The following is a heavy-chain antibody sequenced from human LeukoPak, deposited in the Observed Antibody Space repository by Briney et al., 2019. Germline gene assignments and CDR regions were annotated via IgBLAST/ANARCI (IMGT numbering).Heavy chain of an antibody. CDR3: ARIKATVTSFKFDY. J-gene: IGHJ4*02. CDR2: IYYSGST. Sequence: SETLSLTCTVSGGSISSSSYYWGWIRQPPGKGLGWIGSIYYSGSTYYNPSLKSRVTISVDTSKNQFSLKLSSVTAADTAVYYCARIKATVTSFKFDYWGQGTLVTVSS. D-gene: IGHD4-17*01. CDR1: GGSISSSSYY. V-gene: IGHV4-39*01.